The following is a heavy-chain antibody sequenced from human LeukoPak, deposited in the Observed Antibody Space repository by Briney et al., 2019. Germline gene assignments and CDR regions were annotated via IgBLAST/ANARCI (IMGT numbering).Heavy chain of an antibody. CDR2: IIPIFGTA. V-gene: IGHV1-69*01. CDR3: VVGDDIMTGYPTDPDYYYYYGMDV. CDR1: GGTFSSYA. J-gene: IGHJ6*04. Sequence: GASVKVSCKASGGTFSSYAISWVRQARGQGLEWMGGIIPIFGTANYAQKFQGRVTITADESTSTAYMELSSLRSEDTAVYYCVVGDDIMTGYPTDPDYYYYYGMDVWGKGTTVTVSS. D-gene: IGHD3-9*01.